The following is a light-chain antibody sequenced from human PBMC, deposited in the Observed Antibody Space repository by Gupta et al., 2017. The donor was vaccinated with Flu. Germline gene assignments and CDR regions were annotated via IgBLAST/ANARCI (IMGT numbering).Light chain of an antibody. CDR1: SSDVGGYDY. J-gene: IGLJ2*01. CDR3: SSYRKSDTVVG. Sequence: IAISCNGTSSDVGGYDYVSWYQQHPGKAPERVMCEVNRRPSGISDRFSGSKSGNTASRTISGLLAEDEAFDYCSSYRKSDTVVGFGGGTKLTVL. CDR2: EVN. V-gene: IGLV2-14*01.